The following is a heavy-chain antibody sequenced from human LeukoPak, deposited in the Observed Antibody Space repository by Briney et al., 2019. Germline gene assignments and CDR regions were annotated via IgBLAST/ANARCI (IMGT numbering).Heavy chain of an antibody. D-gene: IGHD3-3*01. V-gene: IGHV1-69*13. CDR1: GGTFSSYA. CDR2: IIPIFCTA. CDR3: ARAIFGVVNESYYYMDV. Sequence: SVKVSCKASGGTFSSYAISWVRQAPGQGLEWMGGIIPIFCTANYAQKFQGRVTITADESTSAAYMELSSLRSEDTAVYYCARAIFGVVNESYYYMDVWGKGTTVTVSS. J-gene: IGHJ6*03.